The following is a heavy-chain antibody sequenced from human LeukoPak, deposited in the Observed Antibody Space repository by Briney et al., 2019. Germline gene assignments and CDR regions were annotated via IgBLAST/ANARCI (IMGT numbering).Heavy chain of an antibody. J-gene: IGHJ4*02. Sequence: GGSLRLSCAASGFTFISYAMSWVRQAPGKGLEWVSVISGSGGSTYCADSVKGRFTISRDNSKTTLYLQMNSLRAEDTAVYYCAKRSDYSGYDSDLDYWRQGTMVTDPS. CDR1: GFTFISYA. CDR2: ISGSGGST. CDR3: AKRSDYSGYDSDLDY. V-gene: IGHV3-23*01. D-gene: IGHD5-12*01.